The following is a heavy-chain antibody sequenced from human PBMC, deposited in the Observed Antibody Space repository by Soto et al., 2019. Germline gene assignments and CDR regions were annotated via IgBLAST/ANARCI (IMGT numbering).Heavy chain of an antibody. V-gene: IGHV3-23*01. Sequence: GGSLRLSCAASGFTFSSYAMSWVRQAPGKGLEWVSAISGSGGSTYYADSVKGRFTISRDNSKNTLYLQMNSLRAEDTAVYYCAKGQLLWFWELVPLIDYWGQGTLVTVSS. CDR2: ISGSGGST. CDR3: AKGQLLWFWELVPLIDY. CDR1: GFTFSSYA. D-gene: IGHD3-10*01. J-gene: IGHJ4*02.